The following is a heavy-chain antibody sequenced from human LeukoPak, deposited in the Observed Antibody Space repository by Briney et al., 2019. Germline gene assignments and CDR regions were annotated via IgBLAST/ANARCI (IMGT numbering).Heavy chain of an antibody. CDR1: GYTFTGYY. V-gene: IGHV1-2*02. Sequence: ASVKVSCKASGYTFTGYYMHWVRQAPGQGLEWMGWINPNGGGTNYAQKIQGRVTMTRDTSISTAYMELSRLRSDDTAVYYCARGRGAQYSSGWYIDYFDYWGQGTLVTVSS. CDR3: ARGRGAQYSSGWYIDYFDY. J-gene: IGHJ4*02. CDR2: INPNGGGT. D-gene: IGHD6-19*01.